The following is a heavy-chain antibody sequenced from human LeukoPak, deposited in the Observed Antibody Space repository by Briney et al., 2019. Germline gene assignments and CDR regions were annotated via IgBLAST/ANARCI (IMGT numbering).Heavy chain of an antibody. V-gene: IGHV3-23*01. CDR2: ISNSAINI. Sequence: GGSLRLSCAASGFTFSNYAMSWVRQTPGEGLEWVSAISNSAINIYYADSVKGRFTISRDNSKNTPYLQMNSLRAEDTAIYYCAKASQLEVRAYDSWGQGTLVTVSS. D-gene: IGHD1-7*01. J-gene: IGHJ4*02. CDR3: AKASQLEVRAYDS. CDR1: GFTFSNYA.